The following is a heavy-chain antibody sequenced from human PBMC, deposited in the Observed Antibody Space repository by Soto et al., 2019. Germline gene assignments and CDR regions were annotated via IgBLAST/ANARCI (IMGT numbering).Heavy chain of an antibody. V-gene: IGHV1-69*13. CDR1: GGTLSSYA. J-gene: IGHJ5*02. Sequence: SVKVSCKASGGTLSSYAISWVRQAPGQGLEWMGGIIPIFGTANYAQKFQGRVTITADESTSTAYMELSSLRSEDTAVYYCARGEVDSSSWYPLYNWFDPWGQGALVTVFS. D-gene: IGHD6-13*01. CDR2: IIPIFGTA. CDR3: ARGEVDSSSWYPLYNWFDP.